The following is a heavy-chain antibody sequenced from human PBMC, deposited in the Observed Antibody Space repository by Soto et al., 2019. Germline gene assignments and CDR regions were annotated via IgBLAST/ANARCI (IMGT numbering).Heavy chain of an antibody. CDR3: AAQSRRGYSYGSFDY. Sequence: ASVKVSCKASGYTFTSYGISWVRQAPGQGLEWMGWISAYNGNANYAQKFQGRVTMTADESTSTAYMELSSLRSEDTAVYYCAAQSRRGYSYGSFDYWGQGTLVTVSS. J-gene: IGHJ4*02. D-gene: IGHD5-18*01. V-gene: IGHV1-18*01. CDR2: ISAYNGNA. CDR1: GYTFTSYG.